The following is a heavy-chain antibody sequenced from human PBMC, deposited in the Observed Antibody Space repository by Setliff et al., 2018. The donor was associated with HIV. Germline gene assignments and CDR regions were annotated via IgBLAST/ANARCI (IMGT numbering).Heavy chain of an antibody. D-gene: IGHD6-19*01. CDR1: GGSISGSNYY. V-gene: IGHV4-39*01. CDR2: IYYSGST. Sequence: SETLSLTCTVSGGSISGSNYYWGWIRQPPGKGLEWVGSIYYSGSTYYSPSLKSRVTISVDTSKNQFSLTLTSVTAADTAVYYCARQQHSSDLKIWNYWGQGTLVTVLL. J-gene: IGHJ4*02. CDR3: ARQQHSSDLKIWNY.